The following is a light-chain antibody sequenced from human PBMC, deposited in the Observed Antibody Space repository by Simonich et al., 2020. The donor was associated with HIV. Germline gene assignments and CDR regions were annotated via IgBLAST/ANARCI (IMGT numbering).Light chain of an antibody. CDR3: MQALETPFT. CDR2: KVS. CDR1: QSLVHSDGNTY. J-gene: IGKJ3*01. V-gene: IGKV2-30*02. Sequence: DVVMTQSPLSLPVTLGQPASISCRSSQSLVHSDGNTYLNWFQQRPGQSPRRLIYKVSNRDSGVPDRFSGSGSGTDFTLKISRVEAEDVGLYYCMQALETPFTFGPGTKVDIK.